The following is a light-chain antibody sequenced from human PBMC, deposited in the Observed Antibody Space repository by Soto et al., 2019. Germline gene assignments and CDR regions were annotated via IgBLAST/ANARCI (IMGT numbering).Light chain of an antibody. CDR3: QSYDSSRSGSNV. CDR2: GNS. J-gene: IGLJ1*01. CDR1: SSNIGAGYD. Sequence: QAVVTQPPSVSGAPGQRVTISCTGRSSNIGAGYDVHWYQQLPGTAPKLLIYGNSNRPSGVPDRFSGSKSGTSASLAITGLQAEDEADYYCQSYDSSRSGSNVFGTGTQLTVL. V-gene: IGLV1-40*01.